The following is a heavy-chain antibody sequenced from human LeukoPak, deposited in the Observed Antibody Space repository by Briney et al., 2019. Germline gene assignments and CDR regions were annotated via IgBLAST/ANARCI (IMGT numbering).Heavy chain of an antibody. J-gene: IGHJ4*02. D-gene: IGHD2-8*01. CDR3: ARDTNGDVGGFDY. CDR2: IYSGGST. CDR1: GFTVSSNY. Sequence: GGSLRLSCAASGFTVSSNYMSWVRQAPGKGLEWVSVIYSGGSTYYADSVKGRFTISRDNSKNTLYLQMNNLRAEDTAVYYCARDTNGDVGGFDYWGQGTLVTVSS. V-gene: IGHV3-66*02.